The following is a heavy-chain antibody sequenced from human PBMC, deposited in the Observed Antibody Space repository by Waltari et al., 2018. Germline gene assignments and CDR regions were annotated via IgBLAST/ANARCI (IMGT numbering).Heavy chain of an antibody. CDR1: GVSMSSSY. CDR3: ARGMVTGTVDY. Sequence: QVQLQASGSGLVKPSETLSLTCTVSGVSMSSSYWRWIRQPPGKGLEWIGYIYYSGSTNYNPSLKSRVTISVDTSKNQFSLKLSSVTAADTAVYYCARGMVTGTVDYWGQGTLVTVSS. CDR2: IYYSGST. D-gene: IGHD1-20*01. J-gene: IGHJ4*02. V-gene: IGHV4-59*01.